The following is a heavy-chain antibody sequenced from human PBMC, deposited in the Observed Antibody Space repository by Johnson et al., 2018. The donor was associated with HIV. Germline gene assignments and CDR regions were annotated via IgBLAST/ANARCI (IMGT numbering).Heavy chain of an antibody. D-gene: IGHD2-2*01. CDR2: INSDGSST. CDR1: GFTFSSYW. J-gene: IGHJ3*02. V-gene: IGHV3-74*02. CDR3: AKKMGVVVVPAAMHAFDI. Sequence: EVQLVESGGGVVQPGRSLRLSCAASGFTFSSYWMHWVRQAPGKGLVWVSRINSDGSSTSYADSVKGRFTISRDNAKNTLYLQMNSLRAEDTAVYYCAKKMGVVVVPAAMHAFDIWGQGTMVTVSS.